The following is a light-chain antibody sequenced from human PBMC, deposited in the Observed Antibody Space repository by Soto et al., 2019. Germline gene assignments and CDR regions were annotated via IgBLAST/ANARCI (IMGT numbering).Light chain of an antibody. V-gene: IGKV1-39*01. CDR3: QQSYNTPFT. Sequence: DIQMTQSPSSLSASVGDRVTITCRASQTISSYLNWYQQKPGKAPKLLIYAASSLQSGVPSRFSGSGSGTDFTLTISSLQPEDFASYYCQQSYNTPFTFAGGTKVEIK. CDR1: QTISSY. CDR2: AAS. J-gene: IGKJ4*01.